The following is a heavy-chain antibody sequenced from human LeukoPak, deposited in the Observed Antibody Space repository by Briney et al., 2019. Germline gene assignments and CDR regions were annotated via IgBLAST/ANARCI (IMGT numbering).Heavy chain of an antibody. CDR1: GYTFTGYY. J-gene: IGHJ4*02. CDR2: INPNSGGT. D-gene: IGHD3-9*01. Sequence: ASVKVSCKASGYTFTGYYMHWVRQAPGQGLEWMGWINPNSGGTNYAQKFQGRVTMTRDTSISTAYMELSRLRSDDTAVYYCARGLGGRYFDWLSANVVVTAFFDYWGQGTLVTVSS. V-gene: IGHV1-2*02. CDR3: ARGLGGRYFDWLSANVVVTAFFDY.